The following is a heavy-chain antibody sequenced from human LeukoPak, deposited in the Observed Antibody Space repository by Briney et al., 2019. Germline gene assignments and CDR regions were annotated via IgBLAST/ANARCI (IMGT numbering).Heavy chain of an antibody. D-gene: IGHD3-9*01. Sequence: GGSLRLSCAASGFTFSSYAMSWVRQAPGKGLEWVSAISGSGGSTYYADSVKGRFTISRDNSKSTLYLQMNSLRAEDTAVYYCAKNPTNPLRYFDWFYYFDYWGQGTLVTVSS. J-gene: IGHJ4*02. V-gene: IGHV3-23*01. CDR1: GFTFSSYA. CDR2: ISGSGGST. CDR3: AKNPTNPLRYFDWFYYFDY.